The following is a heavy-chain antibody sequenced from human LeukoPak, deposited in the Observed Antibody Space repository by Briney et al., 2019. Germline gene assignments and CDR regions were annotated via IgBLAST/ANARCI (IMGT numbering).Heavy chain of an antibody. D-gene: IGHD6-13*01. CDR1: GFNVGSKH. V-gene: IGHV3-30*01. J-gene: IGHJ6*03. CDR3: ARADSSSWYKDIYYYMDV. Sequence: GGSLRLSCAASGFNVGSKHMNWVRQAPGKGLEWVAVISYDGSNKYYADSVKGRFTISRDNSKNTLYLQMNSLRAEDTAVYYCARADSSSWYKDIYYYMDVWGKGTTVTVSS. CDR2: ISYDGSNK.